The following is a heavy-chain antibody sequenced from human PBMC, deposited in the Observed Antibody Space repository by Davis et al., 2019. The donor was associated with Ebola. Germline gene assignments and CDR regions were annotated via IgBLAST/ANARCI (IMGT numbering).Heavy chain of an antibody. CDR1: GYSFKNYA. J-gene: IGHJ4*02. CDR3: ARGGSGDY. D-gene: IGHD3-10*01. V-gene: IGHV7-4-1*02. CDR2: INTNTGNS. Sequence: ASVKVSCKASGYSFKNYAISWVRQAPGQGLEWMGWINTNTGNSTFAQAFTGRFVFYVDSSVNTAYLQINSLRSEDSGVYYCARGGSGDYWGQGTLVTVSP.